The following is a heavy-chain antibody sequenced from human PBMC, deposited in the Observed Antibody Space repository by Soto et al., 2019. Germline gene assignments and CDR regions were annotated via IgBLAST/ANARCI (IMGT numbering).Heavy chain of an antibody. Sequence: QVQLVESGGGLVKPGGSLRPSCAASGFTFSDYYMSWIRQAPGKGLEWVSYISSSGSTIYYADSVKGRFTISRDNAKNSLYLQMNSLRAEDTAVYYCARDESGRYCSSTSCYQPDHYYYYYYMDVWGKGTTVTVSS. CDR2: ISSSGSTI. CDR3: ARDESGRYCSSTSCYQPDHYYYYYYMDV. CDR1: GFTFSDYY. V-gene: IGHV3-11*01. D-gene: IGHD2-2*01. J-gene: IGHJ6*03.